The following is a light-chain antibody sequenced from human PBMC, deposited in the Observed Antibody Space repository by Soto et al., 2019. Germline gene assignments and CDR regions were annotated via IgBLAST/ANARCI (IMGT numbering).Light chain of an antibody. Sequence: QSALTQPASVSGSPGKSITLSCSRSGDDIGDSNDVSWYQQHPGKAPKLLILDVSNRPSGVSNRFFGSKSDNSASLTISGLQAEDEADYDCSSYTHTNFDVIFRGGTKLTVL. CDR3: SSYTHTNFDVI. J-gene: IGLJ2*01. CDR2: DVS. CDR1: GDDIGDSND. V-gene: IGLV2-14*01.